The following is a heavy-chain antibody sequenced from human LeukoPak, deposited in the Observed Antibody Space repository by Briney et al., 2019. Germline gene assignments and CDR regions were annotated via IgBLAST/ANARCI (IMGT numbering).Heavy chain of an antibody. V-gene: IGHV4-39*01. CDR3: ADRLFTNRGPLYFAS. CDR2: IYYSGGT. Sequence: SETLSLTCTVSGGSISSSSYYWGWIRQPPGKGLEWIGSIYYSGGTYYNPSLKSRVTISVDTSKNQFSLKLSSVTAADTAVYYCADRLFTNRGPLYFASGGKETLVTASS. D-gene: IGHD5/OR15-5a*01. CDR1: GGSISSSSYY. J-gene: IGHJ4*02.